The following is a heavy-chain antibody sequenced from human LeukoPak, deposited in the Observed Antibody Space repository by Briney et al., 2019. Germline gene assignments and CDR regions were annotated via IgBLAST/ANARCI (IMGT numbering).Heavy chain of an antibody. Sequence: ASVKVSCKASGYTFTGYYMHWVRQAPGQGLEWMGRINPNSGGTNYAQKFQGRVTMTRDTSISTAYMELSRLRSDDTAVYYCARDRRLIRYLDWLGFDYWGQGTLVTVSS. CDR3: ARDRRLIRYLDWLGFDY. D-gene: IGHD3-9*01. CDR1: GYTFTGYY. J-gene: IGHJ4*02. V-gene: IGHV1-2*06. CDR2: INPNSGGT.